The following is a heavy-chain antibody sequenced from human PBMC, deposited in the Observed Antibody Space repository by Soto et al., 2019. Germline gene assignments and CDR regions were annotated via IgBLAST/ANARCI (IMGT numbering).Heavy chain of an antibody. CDR3: ARKQAGYFYGIDY. CDR1: GGSIISADSY. J-gene: IGHJ4*02. CDR2: IYYSGST. V-gene: IGHV4-31*11. D-gene: IGHD3-10*01. Sequence: SETLSLTCAVSGGSIISADSYWFWIRKHPGKGLEWIGYIYYSGSTYYNPSLRSRMTLSADTSENQFSLTLSSVTAADTAVYFCARKQAGYFYGIDYWGQGTLVTVSS.